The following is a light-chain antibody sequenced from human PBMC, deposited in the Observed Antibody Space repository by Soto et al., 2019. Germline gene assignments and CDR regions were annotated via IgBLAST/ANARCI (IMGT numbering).Light chain of an antibody. CDR1: QTISSW. J-gene: IGKJ1*01. CDR3: QHYNSYSEA. Sequence: DIQMTQSPSSLSGSEGDRVTITCLASQTISSWLAWYQQKPGKAPKLLIYNASTLKSGVPSRFSGSGSGTEFTLTISSLQPDDFATYYCQHYNSYSEAFGQGAKV. CDR2: NAS. V-gene: IGKV1-5*03.